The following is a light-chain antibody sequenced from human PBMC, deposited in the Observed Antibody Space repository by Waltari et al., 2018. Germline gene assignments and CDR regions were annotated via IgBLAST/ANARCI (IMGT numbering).Light chain of an antibody. CDR3: QQRA. J-gene: IGKJ1*01. CDR2: ASS. Sequence: DIEMTQSPSALSASVGDRVTITCRASQNIYGYLNWYQQKPGKAPELLIYASSSLQSGVPSRFRGSGFGTEFTLTITNLQLDDFATYYCQQRAFGQGTKVEIK. V-gene: IGKV1-39*01. CDR1: QNIYGY.